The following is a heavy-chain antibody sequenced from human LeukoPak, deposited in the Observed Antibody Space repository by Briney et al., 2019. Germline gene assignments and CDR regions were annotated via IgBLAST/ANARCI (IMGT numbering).Heavy chain of an antibody. CDR3: ARGGQGDGYSADDAFDI. CDR1: GDSVSSNSAA. J-gene: IGHJ3*02. V-gene: IGHV6-1*01. Sequence: SQTLSLTCAISGDSVSSNSAAWNWIRQSPSRGLEWLGRTYYRSKWYNDHAVSVKSRITINPDTSKNQLSLQLKSVTPEDTAVYYCARGGQGDGYSADDAFDIWGQGTLVTVSS. CDR2: TYYRSKWYN. D-gene: IGHD5-24*01.